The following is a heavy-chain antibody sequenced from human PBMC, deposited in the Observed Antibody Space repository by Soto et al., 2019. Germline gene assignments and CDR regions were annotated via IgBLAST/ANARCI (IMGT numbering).Heavy chain of an antibody. V-gene: IGHV1-18*01. Sequence: QGRLLQSGAEVTKPGASVKASCKASGYTFTSYGISWVRQAPGQGLEWMGSISVYNGNTNYAQKRKGRVTMTTDTLTSTAYMERRSMRSADTAVYYCVREIGYWGQRTLVTVSS. CDR3: VREIGY. CDR2: ISVYNGNT. CDR1: GYTFTSYG. J-gene: IGHJ4*02.